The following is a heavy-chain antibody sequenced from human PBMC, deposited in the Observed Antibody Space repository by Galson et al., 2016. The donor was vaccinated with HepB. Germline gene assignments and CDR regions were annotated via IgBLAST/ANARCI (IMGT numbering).Heavy chain of an antibody. D-gene: IGHD3-10*01. V-gene: IGHV5-51*01. CDR2: IYPGDSET. Sequence: QSGAEVKEPGESLKISCKGSGYTFTSDWIGWVRQMPGKGLEWMGIIYPGDSETRYSPSFEGQVTISADKSINTAYLQWSSLTSSDTAIYYCARHRYSDGSGSYLFDPWGQGTLVTVSS. CDR3: ARHRYSDGSGSYLFDP. CDR1: GYTFTSDW. J-gene: IGHJ5*02.